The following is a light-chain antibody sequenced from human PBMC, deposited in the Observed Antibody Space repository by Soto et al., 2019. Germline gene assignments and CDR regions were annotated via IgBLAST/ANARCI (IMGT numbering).Light chain of an antibody. CDR1: GSDISAYNY. V-gene: IGLV2-14*01. Sequence: QSVLTQPASVSGSPGQSITISCTGTGSDISAYNYVSWYQQHPGKAPKLMIYEVSNRPSGVSNRFSGSKSGNTASLTISGLQAEDEADYYCSSYTSSSPYVFGTGTKVTVL. J-gene: IGLJ1*01. CDR2: EVS. CDR3: SSYTSSSPYV.